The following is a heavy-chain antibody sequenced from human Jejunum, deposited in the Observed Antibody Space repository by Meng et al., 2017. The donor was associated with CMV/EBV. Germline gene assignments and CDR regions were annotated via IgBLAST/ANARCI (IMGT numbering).Heavy chain of an antibody. CDR1: GFSFSDYY. CDR3: TRDPRACDY. CDR2: ISGSSTVT. Sequence: VECVESGGGLVEPGVSLRLYCKASGFSFSDYYMTWIRHTPGKGPEWLAYISGSSTVTNYADSVKGRFTISRDNVNNLLYLQMNSLRADDTAVYYCTRDPRACDYWGQGTLVTVFS. V-gene: IGHV3-11*05. J-gene: IGHJ4*02.